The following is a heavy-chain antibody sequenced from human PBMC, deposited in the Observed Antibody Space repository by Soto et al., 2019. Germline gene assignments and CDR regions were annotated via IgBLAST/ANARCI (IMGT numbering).Heavy chain of an antibody. CDR1: GGSISSGGYY. CDR2: IYYSGST. D-gene: IGHD6-6*01. Sequence: SETLSLTCTVSGGSISSGGYYWSWIRQHPGKGLEWIGYIYYSGSTYYNPSLKSRVTISVDTSKNQFSLKLSSVTAADTAVYYCARDSEYSSSSGGDRFDYWGQGTLVTVSS. J-gene: IGHJ4*02. V-gene: IGHV4-31*03. CDR3: ARDSEYSSSSGGDRFDY.